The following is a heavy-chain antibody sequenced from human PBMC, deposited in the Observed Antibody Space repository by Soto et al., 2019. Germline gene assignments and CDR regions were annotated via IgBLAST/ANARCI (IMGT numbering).Heavy chain of an antibody. CDR2: LYSGGSA. Sequence: SETLSLTCTVSGGSITSSNFYWGWVRQPPGKGLEWIGTLYSGGSAYYNASLKSRVAMSVDTSKNQFSLKVTSVTAADTAVYYCVKRSPGTMLDNWGQGTLVTVPQ. V-gene: IGHV4-39*01. CDR1: GGSITSSNFY. J-gene: IGHJ4*02. CDR3: VKRSPGTMLDN.